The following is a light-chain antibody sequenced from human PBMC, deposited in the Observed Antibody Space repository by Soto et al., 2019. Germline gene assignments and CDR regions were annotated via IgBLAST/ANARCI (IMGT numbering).Light chain of an antibody. CDR1: QSVSTR. J-gene: IGKJ5*01. CDR3: QQLNSYAIT. V-gene: IGKV1-5*02. CDR2: AAS. Sequence: DIQMTQSPSSLSASVGDRVTIICRASQSVSTRLAWYQQKPGKAPKLLIYAASTLQSGVPSRFSGSGSGTDFTLTISSLQPEDFATYYCQQLNSYAITFGQGTRLEIK.